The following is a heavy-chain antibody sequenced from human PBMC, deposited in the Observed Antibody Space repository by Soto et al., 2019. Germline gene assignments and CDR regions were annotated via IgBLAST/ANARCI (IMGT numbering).Heavy chain of an antibody. J-gene: IGHJ5*02. D-gene: IGHD1-26*01. CDR3: ARVGQWELLGWFDP. Sequence: SETLSLTCAVHGGSFSGYYWSWIRPPPGKGLEWIGEINHSGSTNYNPSLKSRVTISVDTSKNQFSLKLSSVTAADTAVYYCARVGQWELLGWFDPWGQGTLVTVSS. CDR2: INHSGST. CDR1: GGSFSGYY. V-gene: IGHV4-34*01.